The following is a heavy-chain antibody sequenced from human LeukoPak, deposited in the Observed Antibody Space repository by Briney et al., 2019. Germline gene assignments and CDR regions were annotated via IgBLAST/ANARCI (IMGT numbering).Heavy chain of an antibody. D-gene: IGHD3-10*01. CDR3: ARCPIWFGVENAFDI. Sequence: SETLSLTCSVSGGSINSSDFYWGWIRQPPGKGLEWIGSIYYSGSTYYNPSLKSRVTISVDTSKNQFSLKLSSVTAADTAVYYCARCPIWFGVENAFDIWGQGTMVTVSS. V-gene: IGHV4-39*07. CDR1: GGSINSSDFY. CDR2: IYYSGST. J-gene: IGHJ3*02.